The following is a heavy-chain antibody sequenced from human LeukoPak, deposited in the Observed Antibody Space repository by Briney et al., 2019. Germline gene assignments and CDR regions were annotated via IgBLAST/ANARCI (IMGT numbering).Heavy chain of an antibody. CDR1: GGSISSYY. D-gene: IGHD3-22*01. Sequence: PSETLSLTCTVSGGSISSYYWSWLRQPPGKGLEWIGYIYYSGSTNYNPSLKSRVTISVDTSKNQFSLKLSSVTAADTAVYYCARVGYYYDSSGHRYYYYGMDVWGQGTTVTVPS. J-gene: IGHJ6*02. V-gene: IGHV4-59*01. CDR2: IYYSGST. CDR3: ARVGYYYDSSGHRYYYYGMDV.